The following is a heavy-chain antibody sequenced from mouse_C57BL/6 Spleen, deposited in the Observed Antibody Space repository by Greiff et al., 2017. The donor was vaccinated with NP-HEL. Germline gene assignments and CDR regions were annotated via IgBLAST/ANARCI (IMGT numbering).Heavy chain of an antibody. CDR3: SSWLGTTGVAHWYFAV. J-gene: IGHJ1*03. Sequence: QVQLQQPGAELVKPGASVKLSCKASGYTFTSYWMHWVKQRPGRGLEWIGRIDPNSGGTKYNEKFKSKATLTVDKPSSTAYMQLSSLTSEDSAVSYWSSWLGTTGVAHWYFAVWGKGPPATVSS. D-gene: IGHD1-1*01. CDR1: GYTFTSYW. CDR2: IDPNSGGT. V-gene: IGHV1-72*01.